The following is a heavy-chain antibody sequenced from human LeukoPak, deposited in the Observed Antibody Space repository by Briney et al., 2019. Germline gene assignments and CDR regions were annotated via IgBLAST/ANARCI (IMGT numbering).Heavy chain of an antibody. D-gene: IGHD3-16*01. J-gene: IGHJ4*02. V-gene: IGHV3-23*01. Sequence: PGGSLRLSCAASGFTFTSYAMSWVRQAPGKGRGWVSAISGSGGNTYYADSVRGRLTITRDNSNNPLYLQMNSLRAEDTGVYYCAKDFTHLGSGALIDHWGQGTLGTVSS. CDR1: GFTFTSYA. CDR3: AKDFTHLGSGALIDH. CDR2: ISGSGGNT.